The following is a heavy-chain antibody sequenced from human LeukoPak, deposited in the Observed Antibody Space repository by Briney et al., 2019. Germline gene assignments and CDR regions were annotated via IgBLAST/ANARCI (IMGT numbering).Heavy chain of an antibody. Sequence: GGSPRLSCAASGFTFSNAWMNWVRQAPGKGLEWVGRIKSKTDGGTTDYAAPVKGRFTISRDDSKNTLYLQMNSLKTEDTAVCYCSTTYYYDSSEGYWGQGTLVTVSS. CDR1: GFTFSNAW. CDR3: STTYYYDSSEGY. J-gene: IGHJ4*02. V-gene: IGHV3-15*07. CDR2: IKSKTDGGTT. D-gene: IGHD3-22*01.